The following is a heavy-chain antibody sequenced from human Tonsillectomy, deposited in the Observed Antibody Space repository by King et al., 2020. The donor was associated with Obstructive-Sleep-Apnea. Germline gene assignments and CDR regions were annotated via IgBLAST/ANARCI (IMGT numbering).Heavy chain of an antibody. CDR2: TYYRSKWYN. CDR3: ARDRDCSSTSCYDYYYYGMDV. J-gene: IGHJ6*02. D-gene: IGHD2-2*01. Sequence: VQLQQSGRGLVKPSQTLSLTCAISGDSVSSNSAAWNWIRQSPSRGLEWLGRTYYRSKWYNDYALSVKSRIIINSDTSKNKFYLHLNTVTPEDTAVYYCARDRDCSSTSCYDYYYYGMDVWGQGTTVTVSS. CDR1: GDSVSSNSAA. V-gene: IGHV6-1*01.